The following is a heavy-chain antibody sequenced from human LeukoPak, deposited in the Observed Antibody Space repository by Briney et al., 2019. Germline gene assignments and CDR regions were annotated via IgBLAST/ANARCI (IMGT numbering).Heavy chain of an antibody. CDR3: ATDLFTVLIPGTLGY. V-gene: IGHV1-18*01. J-gene: IGHJ4*02. Sequence: ASVKVSCKASGYTFTSYGISWVRQAPGQGLEWMGWISAYNGNTNYAQKLQGRVTMTTDTSTSTAYMELRSLRSDDTAVYYCATDLFTVLIPGTLGYWGQGTLVTVSS. CDR2: ISAYNGNT. D-gene: IGHD3-10*02. CDR1: GYTFTSYG.